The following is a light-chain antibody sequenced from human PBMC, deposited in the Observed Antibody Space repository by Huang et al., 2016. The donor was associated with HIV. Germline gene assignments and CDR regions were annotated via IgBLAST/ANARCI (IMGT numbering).Light chain of an antibody. J-gene: IGKJ1*01. CDR1: QSVTGNY. CDR3: QQYGRSRT. Sequence: EIVLTQSPGTLSLSPGESATLSCRASQSVTGNYLAWFQQKRGQAPRLLIYGASNRAAGVPKRFSGSGSGTDFTLTISRLEPEDFAVYYCQQYGRSRTFGRGTKVDIK. V-gene: IGKV3-20*01. CDR2: GAS.